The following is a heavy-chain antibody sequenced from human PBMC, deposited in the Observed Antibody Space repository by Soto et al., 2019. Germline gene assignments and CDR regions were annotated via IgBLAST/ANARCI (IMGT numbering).Heavy chain of an antibody. Sequence: PSETLSLTCAVYGGSFSGYYWSWIRQPPGKGLEWIGEINHSGSTNYNPSLKSRVTISVDTSKNQFSLKLSSVTAADTAVYYCARGRRRGYCSSTSCAEAGDYWGQGTLVTVSS. CDR1: GGSFSGYY. CDR2: INHSGST. V-gene: IGHV4-34*01. D-gene: IGHD2-2*01. CDR3: ARGRRRGYCSSTSCAEAGDY. J-gene: IGHJ4*02.